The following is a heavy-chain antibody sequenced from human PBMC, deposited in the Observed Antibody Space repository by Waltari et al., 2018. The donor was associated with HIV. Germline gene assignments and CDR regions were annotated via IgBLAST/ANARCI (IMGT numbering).Heavy chain of an antibody. CDR1: GFTFSSYW. Sequence: EVQLVESGGGLVQPGGSLRLSCAASGFTFSSYWMHWVRQAPGKGLGEAVRSKRDGSITSDADSGKGRVTNTRDNAKNTLYLQMNSLRAEDTAVYYCARWATRFDPWGQGTLVTVSS. CDR2: SKRDGSIT. CDR3: ARWATRFDP. J-gene: IGHJ5*02. V-gene: IGHV3-74*01.